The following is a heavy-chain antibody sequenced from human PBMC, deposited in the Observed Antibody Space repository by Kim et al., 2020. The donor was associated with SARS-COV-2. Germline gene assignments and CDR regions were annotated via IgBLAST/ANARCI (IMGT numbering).Heavy chain of an antibody. Sequence: GGSLRLSCAASGFTFSDYYMSWIRQAPGKGLEWVSYISSSGSTIYYADSVKGRFTISRDNAKNSLYLQMNSLRAEDTAVYYCAKGYYYDSSGYYWAPMDPATGYWGQGTLVTVSS. J-gene: IGHJ4*02. CDR1: GFTFSDYY. CDR2: ISSSGSTI. D-gene: IGHD3-22*01. V-gene: IGHV3-11*01. CDR3: AKGYYYDSSGYYWAPMDPATGY.